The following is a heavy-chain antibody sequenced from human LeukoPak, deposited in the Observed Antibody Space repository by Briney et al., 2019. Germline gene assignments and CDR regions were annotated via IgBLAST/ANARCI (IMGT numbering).Heavy chain of an antibody. CDR1: GGSISSGSYY. CDR2: IYYSGST. Sequence: SETLSLTCTVSGGSISSGSYYWGWIRQPPGKGLEWIATIYYSGSTYYNPSLKSRVTISVDTSKNQFSLKLSSVTAADTAVYYCLTAYSGRYFDLWGRGTLVTVSS. CDR3: LTAYSGRYFDL. V-gene: IGHV4-39*01. D-gene: IGHD2-15*01. J-gene: IGHJ2*01.